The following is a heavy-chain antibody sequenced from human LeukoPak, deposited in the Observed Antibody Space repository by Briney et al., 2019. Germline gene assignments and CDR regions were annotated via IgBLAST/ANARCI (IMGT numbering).Heavy chain of an antibody. CDR1: GFRFGSDW. CDR3: ARYYDPPVGDAFDL. Sequence: SGGSLRLXCAVSGFRFGSDWMSWVRQAPGKGLEWVANISPDGSEKFYVDAVKGRFIISRDNGKNSLYLQLNSLRADDTAVYYCARYYDPPVGDAFDLWGQGTMVTVSS. CDR2: ISPDGSEK. J-gene: IGHJ3*01. V-gene: IGHV3-7*01. D-gene: IGHD3-16*01.